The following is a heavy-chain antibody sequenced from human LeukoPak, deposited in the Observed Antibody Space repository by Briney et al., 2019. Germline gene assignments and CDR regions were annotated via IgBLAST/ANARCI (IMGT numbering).Heavy chain of an antibody. V-gene: IGHV3-49*05. Sequence: KTGGSLRLSCTASGFTFGDYAMSWFRQAPGKGLEWVGFIRSKAYGGTTEYAASVKGRFTISRDNAKNSLYLQMNSLRAEDTAVFYCARSLSRYSYGPFDYWGQGTLVTVSS. CDR2: IRSKAYGGTT. CDR3: ARSLSRYSYGPFDY. J-gene: IGHJ4*02. CDR1: GFTFGDYA. D-gene: IGHD5-18*01.